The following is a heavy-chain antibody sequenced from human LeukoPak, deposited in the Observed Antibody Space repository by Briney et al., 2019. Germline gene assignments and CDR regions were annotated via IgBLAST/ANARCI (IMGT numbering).Heavy chain of an antibody. CDR3: ARHRGPTTEVTRDFDY. J-gene: IGHJ4*02. CDR2: IYYSGSI. V-gene: IGHV4-59*01. CDR1: GGSISSNY. D-gene: IGHD4-23*01. Sequence: PSETLSLTCSVSGGSISSNYWNWIRQSPGKGLEWIGYIYYSGSINYHPSLKSRVTISVDTSKNQFSLKLSSVSAADTAVYYCARHRGPTTEVTRDFDYWGQGTLVTVSS.